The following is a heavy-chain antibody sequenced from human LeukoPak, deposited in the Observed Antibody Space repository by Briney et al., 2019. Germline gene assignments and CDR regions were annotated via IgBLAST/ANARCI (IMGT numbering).Heavy chain of an antibody. CDR1: GYTFTSYG. J-gene: IGHJ4*02. CDR2: ISAYNGNT. D-gene: IGHD2-15*01. V-gene: IGHV1-18*01. CDR3: ARWDDVVRYFDY. Sequence: ASVKVSCKASGYTFTSYGISWLRQAPGQGLEWMGWISAYNGNTNYAQKLQGRVTMTTDTSTSTAYMELRSLRSDDTAVYYCARWDDVVRYFDYWGQGTLVTVSS.